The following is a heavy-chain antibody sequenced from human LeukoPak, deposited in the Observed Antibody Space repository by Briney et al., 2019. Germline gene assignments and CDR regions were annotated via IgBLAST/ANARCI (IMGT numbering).Heavy chain of an antibody. CDR1: GYSFSGYF. J-gene: IGHJ4*02. Sequence: ASVKVSFKPSGYSFSGYFIHWVRQAPGQGLEWMGCIDPNSGDTKYAQKFQGRVSMPRDTSTRTAYMELSRLRSDDTAVYFCARSGSTGYSLDYWGQGTLVTVSS. CDR2: IDPNSGDT. D-gene: IGHD3-22*01. V-gene: IGHV1-2*02. CDR3: ARSGSTGYSLDY.